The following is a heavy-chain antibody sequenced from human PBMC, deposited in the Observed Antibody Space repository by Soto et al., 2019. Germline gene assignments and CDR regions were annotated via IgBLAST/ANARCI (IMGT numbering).Heavy chain of an antibody. J-gene: IGHJ4*02. CDR2: INPSGGST. CDR1: GYTFTSYY. V-gene: IGHV1-46*01. Sequence: ASVKVSCKASGYTFTSYYMHWVRQAPGQGLEWMGIINPSGGSTSYAQKFQGRVTMTTDTSTSTAYMELRSLRSDDTAVYYCARDGSSYYYDSSGYYWPDYWGQGTLVTVSS. D-gene: IGHD3-22*01. CDR3: ARDGSSYYYDSSGYYWPDY.